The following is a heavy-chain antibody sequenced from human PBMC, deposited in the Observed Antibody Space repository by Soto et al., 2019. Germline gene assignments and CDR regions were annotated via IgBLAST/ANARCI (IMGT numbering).Heavy chain of an antibody. D-gene: IGHD2-15*01. V-gene: IGHV1-69*06. Sequence: QVQLVQSGAEVKKPGSSVKVSCKASGGTFSSYAISWVRQAPGQGLEWMGGIIPIFGTANYAQKFQGRVTITADKSTSTAYMELSSLRSEDTAVYYCARAGGYWSGGSCYSGYYYYYYGMDVWGQGTTVTVSS. CDR2: IIPIFGTA. J-gene: IGHJ6*02. CDR3: ARAGGYWSGGSCYSGYYYYYYGMDV. CDR1: GGTFSSYA.